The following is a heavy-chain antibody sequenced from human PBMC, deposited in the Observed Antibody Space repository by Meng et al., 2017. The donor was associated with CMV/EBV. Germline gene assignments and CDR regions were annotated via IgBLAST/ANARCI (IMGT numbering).Heavy chain of an antibody. Sequence: GSLRLSCTVSGGSISSSSYYWGWILQPPGKGLEWIGSIYYSGSTYYNPSLKSRVTISVDTSKNQFSLKLSSVTAADTAVYYCARQDIVVVPAALPNWFDPWGQGTLVTVSS. CDR3: ARQDIVVVPAALPNWFDP. CDR2: IYYSGST. J-gene: IGHJ5*02. V-gene: IGHV4-39*01. CDR1: GGSISSSSYY. D-gene: IGHD2-2*01.